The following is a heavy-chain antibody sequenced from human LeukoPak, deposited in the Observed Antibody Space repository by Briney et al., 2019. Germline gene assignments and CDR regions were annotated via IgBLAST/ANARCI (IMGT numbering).Heavy chain of an antibody. V-gene: IGHV4-34*01. CDR2: INHSGST. CDR1: GGSFSGYY. Sequence: SETLSLTCAVYGGSFSGYYWSWIRQPPGKGLEWIGEINHSGSTNYNPSLKSGVTISVDTSKNQFSLKLSSVTAADTAVYYCASEYQLLYYYEYFWGQGTLVTVSS. D-gene: IGHD2-2*02. J-gene: IGHJ4*02. CDR3: ASEYQLLYYYEYF.